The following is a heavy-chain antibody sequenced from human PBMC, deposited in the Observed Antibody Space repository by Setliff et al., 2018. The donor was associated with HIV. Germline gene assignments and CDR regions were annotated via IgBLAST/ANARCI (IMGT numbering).Heavy chain of an antibody. CDR2: INPNNGGT. D-gene: IGHD2-8*02. V-gene: IGHV1-2*02. J-gene: IGHJ4*02. CDR1: GYTFTGYY. Sequence: ASVKVSCKASGYTFTGYYMHWVRQAPGQGLEWMGWINPNNGGTNYAQKFQGRVTMTRDTSISTAYMELSRLRSDDTAVYYCARVLTIRDATLVAPFDYWGQGTLVTVSS. CDR3: ARVLTIRDATLVAPFDY.